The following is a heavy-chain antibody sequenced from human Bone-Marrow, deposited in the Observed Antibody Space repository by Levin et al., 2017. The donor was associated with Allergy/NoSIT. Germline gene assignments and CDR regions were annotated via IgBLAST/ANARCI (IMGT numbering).Heavy chain of an antibody. V-gene: IGHV2-70*11. Sequence: QTLSLTCTFSGFSLSTSGVCVSWIRQPPGKALEWLARIDWDDDKYYSTSLKTRLTISKDTSKNQVVLTMTNMDPVDTATYYCARVGYYTSKRPIEYFQHWGQGTLVTVSS. J-gene: IGHJ1*01. CDR1: GFSLSTSGVC. CDR2: IDWDDDK. D-gene: IGHD2-2*02. CDR3: ARVGYYTSKRPIEYFQH.